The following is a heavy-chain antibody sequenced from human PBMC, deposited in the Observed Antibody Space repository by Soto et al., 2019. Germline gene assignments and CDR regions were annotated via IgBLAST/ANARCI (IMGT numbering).Heavy chain of an antibody. CDR1: GFTFSSYW. CDR3: ARENNDFWSGYYWFDP. D-gene: IGHD3-3*01. J-gene: IGHJ5*02. CDR2: INIDGSST. Sequence: GGSLRLSCAASGFTFSSYWMHWVRQAPGEGLVWVSRINIDGSSTSYADSVKGRFTISRDNAKNTLYLQMNSLRAEDTAVYYCARENNDFWSGYYWFDPWGQGTLVTVSS. V-gene: IGHV3-74*01.